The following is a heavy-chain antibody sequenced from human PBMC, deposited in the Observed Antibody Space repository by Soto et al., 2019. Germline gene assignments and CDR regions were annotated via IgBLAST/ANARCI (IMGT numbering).Heavy chain of an antibody. V-gene: IGHV1-46*01. Sequence: QVQLVQSGAEVKKPGASVKVSCKSSGYTFTSYYIHWLRQAPGQGLEWMGISNPSGGRATYAQTFQGGVTMTSDTFSITVYMELGSLISEDLAVYYCARAAAPGSGRRIDVWGQGTTVTVSS. CDR2: SNPSGGRA. D-gene: IGHD6-13*01. J-gene: IGHJ6*02. CDR1: GYTFTSYY. CDR3: ARAAAPGSGRRIDV.